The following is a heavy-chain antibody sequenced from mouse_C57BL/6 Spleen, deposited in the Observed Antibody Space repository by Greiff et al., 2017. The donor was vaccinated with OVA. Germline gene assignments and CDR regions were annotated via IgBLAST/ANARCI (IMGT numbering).Heavy chain of an antibody. CDR3: AREGAYYEYERGHFDY. Sequence: QVQLQQPGAELVKPGASVKMSCKASGYTFTSYWITWVKQRPGQGLEWIGDIYPGSGSTNYNEKFKSKATLTVDTSSSTAYMQLSSLTSEDSAVFYYAREGAYYEYERGHFDYWGQGTTLTVSS. CDR1: GYTFTSYW. CDR2: IYPGSGST. J-gene: IGHJ2*01. D-gene: IGHD2-4*01. V-gene: IGHV1-55*01.